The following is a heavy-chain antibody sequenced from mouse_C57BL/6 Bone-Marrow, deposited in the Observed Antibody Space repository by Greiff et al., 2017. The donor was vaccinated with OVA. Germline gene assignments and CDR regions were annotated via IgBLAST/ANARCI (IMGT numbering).Heavy chain of an antibody. J-gene: IGHJ4*01. V-gene: IGHV5-2*01. Sequence: EVHLVESGGGLVQPGESLKLSCESNEYAFPSHDMSWVRKTPEKRLELVAAINSDGGSTYYPDTMESRFIISRDNTKTSLYLQMSSLRSEDTALYYCARHALYYAMDYWGQGTSVTVSS. CDR3: ARHALYYAMDY. CDR2: INSDGGST. CDR1: EYAFPSHD.